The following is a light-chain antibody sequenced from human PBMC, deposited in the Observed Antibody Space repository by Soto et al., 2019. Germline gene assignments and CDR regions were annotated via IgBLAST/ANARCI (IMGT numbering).Light chain of an antibody. V-gene: IGKV1-5*01. CDR3: QQYDNSPST. J-gene: IGKJ1*01. Sequence: DIQMTQSPSSLSASVGDRVTITCRASQSVTSWLAWYQQKPGKAPKLMIYDAFSLERGVPSRFSGSGSGTEFTLTISSLQRDDFETYYCQQYDNSPSTVGQGTKVDI. CDR2: DAF. CDR1: QSVTSW.